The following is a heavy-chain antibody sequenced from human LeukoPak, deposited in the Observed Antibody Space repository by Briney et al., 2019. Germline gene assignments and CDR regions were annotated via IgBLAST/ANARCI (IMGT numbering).Heavy chain of an antibody. Sequence: GSLRLSCAASGFTFSNYWMSWVRQAPGKGLEWVANIKQDGSEKYYVDSVKGRFTISRGNAKNSLYLQMNSLRAEDTAVYWCARDDDYYYYGLDVWGQGTTVTVSS. CDR1: GFTFSNYW. CDR3: ARDDDYYYYGLDV. CDR2: IKQDGSEK. V-gene: IGHV3-7*01. J-gene: IGHJ6*02.